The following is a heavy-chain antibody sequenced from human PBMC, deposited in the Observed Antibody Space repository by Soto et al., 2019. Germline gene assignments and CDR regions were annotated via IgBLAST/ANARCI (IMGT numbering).Heavy chain of an antibody. Sequence: EVQLVESGGGLVQPGGSLRLSCAASGFTFSSYWMSWVRQAPGKGLEWVANIKQDGSEKYYVDSVKGRFTISRDNAKNSLYLQMNSLRAEDTAVYYCARVGGPGGLCLDYWGQGTLVTVSS. CDR1: GFTFSSYW. D-gene: IGHD2-8*01. J-gene: IGHJ4*02. CDR3: ARVGGPGGLCLDY. CDR2: IKQDGSEK. V-gene: IGHV3-7*01.